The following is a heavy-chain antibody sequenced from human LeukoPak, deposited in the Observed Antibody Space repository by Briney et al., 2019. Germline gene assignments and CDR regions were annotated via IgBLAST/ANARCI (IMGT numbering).Heavy chain of an antibody. V-gene: IGHV4-39*07. CDR1: GDSISSSNYF. D-gene: IGHD3-16*01. CDR3: ARGGITSLLNWFDP. J-gene: IGHJ5*02. CDR2: MFYYGST. Sequence: PSETLPLTCTVSGDSISSSNYFWGWIRQPPGKGLEWIGSMFYYGSTYYNASLKSRVTISLDTSKKQFSLKLRSVTAADTAVYYCARGGITSLLNWFDPWGQGILVTVSS.